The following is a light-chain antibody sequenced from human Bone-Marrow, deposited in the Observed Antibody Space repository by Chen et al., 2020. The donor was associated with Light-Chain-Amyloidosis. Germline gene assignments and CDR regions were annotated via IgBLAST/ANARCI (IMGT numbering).Light chain of an antibody. V-gene: IGLV3-21*02. CDR3: QVWDRSSDRPV. CDR1: NIGSTS. CDR2: DDS. Sequence: SYVLTQPSSVSVAPGQTATIACGGNNIGSTSVHWYQPTPGQAHLLVVYDDSDRPSGIPERLSGSNSGNTATLTISRVEAGDGADYYCQVWDRSSDRPVFGGGTKLTVL. J-gene: IGLJ2*01.